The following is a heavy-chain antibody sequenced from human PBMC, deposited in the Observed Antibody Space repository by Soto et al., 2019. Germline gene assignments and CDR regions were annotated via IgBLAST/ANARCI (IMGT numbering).Heavy chain of an antibody. D-gene: IGHD3-22*01. V-gene: IGHV1-69*01. J-gene: IGHJ4*02. CDR2: IIPIFGTA. CDR1: GGTFSSYA. CDR3: ARSVGGYYENKFQLDY. Sequence: SVKVSCKASGGTFSSYAISWVRQAPGQVLEWMGGIIPIFGTANYAQKFQGRVTITADESTSTAYMELSSLTSEDTAVYFCARSVGGYYENKFQLDYWGEGTLVTVSS.